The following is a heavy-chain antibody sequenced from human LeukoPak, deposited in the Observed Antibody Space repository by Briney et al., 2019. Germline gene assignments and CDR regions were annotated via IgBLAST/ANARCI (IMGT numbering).Heavy chain of an antibody. CDR2: ISYDGSNK. D-gene: IGHD3-10*01. CDR3: ARDVSNYYGSGSYYTSNYFDY. Sequence: PGRSLRLSCAASGFTFSSYAMHWVRQAPGKGLEWVAVISYDGSNKYYADSVKGRFTISRGNSKNTLYLQMNSLRAEDTAVYYCARDVSNYYGSGSYYTSNYFDYWGQGTLVTVSS. V-gene: IGHV3-30*04. CDR1: GFTFSSYA. J-gene: IGHJ4*02.